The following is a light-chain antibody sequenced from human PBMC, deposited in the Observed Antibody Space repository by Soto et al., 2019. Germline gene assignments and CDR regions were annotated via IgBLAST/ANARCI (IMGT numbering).Light chain of an antibody. CDR3: CSYAGSSTYV. J-gene: IGLJ1*01. CDR2: EGS. CDR1: NRDIGAYNL. Sequence: QSVLTQPASVSGSLGQSITISCTGSNRDIGAYNLVSWYQQYPDTAPKLIIYEGSKRPSGVSNRFSGSKSGNTASLTISGLQAEDEADYYCCSYAGSSTYVFGTGTKVTVL. V-gene: IGLV2-23*01.